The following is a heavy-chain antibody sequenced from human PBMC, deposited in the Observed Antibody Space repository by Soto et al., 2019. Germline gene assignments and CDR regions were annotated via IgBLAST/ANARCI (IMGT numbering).Heavy chain of an antibody. J-gene: IGHJ4*02. CDR2: ITSNGGGT. Sequence: EVQLVESGGDLVQPGGSLRLSCAASGFTFSSYGMHWVRQAPGKGLEYVSAITSNGGGTYYADSVKGRFTISRDNSKNTLYLQMGSLRAEDMAVYYCARVLSPGSGCDYWGQGTLVTVSS. V-gene: IGHV3-64*07. D-gene: IGHD6-19*01. CDR1: GFTFSSYG. CDR3: ARVLSPGSGCDY.